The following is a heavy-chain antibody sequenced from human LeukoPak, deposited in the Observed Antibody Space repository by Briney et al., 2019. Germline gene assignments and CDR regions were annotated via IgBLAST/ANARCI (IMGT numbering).Heavy chain of an antibody. CDR2: VNYIGRS. CDR3: AIRLTTSRLATATTWFDP. V-gene: IGHV4-34*01. Sequence: PSETLSLTCAVYGESFDGFYWNWIRQSPGKGLEWLGEVNYIGRSNYNPALESRIAISADASKRQFSLKLTSVTAADTAVYYCAIRLTTSRLATATTWFDPWGQGPLVSVSS. CDR1: GESFDGFY. D-gene: IGHD1-1*01. J-gene: IGHJ5*02.